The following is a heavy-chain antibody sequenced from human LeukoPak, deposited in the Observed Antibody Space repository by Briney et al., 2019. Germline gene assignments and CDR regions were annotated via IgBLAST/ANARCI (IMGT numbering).Heavy chain of an antibody. CDR2: ISSSSSTI. V-gene: IGHV3-48*02. CDR3: ARDGESGYVPFDY. Sequence: PGRSLRLSCAASGFTFSSYAMHWVRQAPGKGLEWVSCISSSSSTIYYADSVKGRFTISRDNAKNSLYLQMNSLRDEDTAVYYCARDGESGYVPFDYWGQGTLVTVSS. CDR1: GFTFSSYA. D-gene: IGHD5-12*01. J-gene: IGHJ4*02.